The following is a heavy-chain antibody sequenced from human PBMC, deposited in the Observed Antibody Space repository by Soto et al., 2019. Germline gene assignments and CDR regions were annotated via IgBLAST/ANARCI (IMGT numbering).Heavy chain of an antibody. J-gene: IGHJ4*02. CDR2: ISSDGRNE. Sequence: PGGSLRLSCVASGFTFSNDGMLWVRQAPGKGLEWVTTISSDGRNEHYADSVKGRFTVSRDNSKNMLFLQMDSLRDEDTGVYYCARGGTPYFDCWGQGTLVTSPQ. V-gene: IGHV3-30*03. D-gene: IGHD5-12*01. CDR1: GFTFSNDG. CDR3: ARGGTPYFDC.